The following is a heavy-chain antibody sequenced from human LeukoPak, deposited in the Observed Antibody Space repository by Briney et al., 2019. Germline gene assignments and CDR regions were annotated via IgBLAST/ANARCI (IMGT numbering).Heavy chain of an antibody. V-gene: IGHV1-46*01. Sequence: GASVKVSCKASGYTFTSYYMHWVRQAPGQGLEWMGIINPSGGSTSYAQKFQGRVTMTRDTSTSTVYMELSSLRSEDTAVYYCASGCGGDCYSGDAFDIWGQGTMVTVSS. CDR1: GYTFTSYY. CDR2: INPSGGST. CDR3: ASGCGGDCYSGDAFDI. J-gene: IGHJ3*02. D-gene: IGHD2-21*02.